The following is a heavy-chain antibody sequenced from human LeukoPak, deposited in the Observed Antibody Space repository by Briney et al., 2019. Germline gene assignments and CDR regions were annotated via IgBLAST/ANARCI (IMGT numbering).Heavy chain of an antibody. Sequence: GGSLRLSCAASGFTFSSHAMSWVRQAPGKGLEWVSALSGSGGSTYYADSVKGRFTISRDNSKNTLYLQMNSLRAEDTAVYYCAKDDYNAGPTYYFDYWGQGTLVTVSS. J-gene: IGHJ4*02. CDR1: GFTFSSHA. CDR2: LSGSGGST. D-gene: IGHD4/OR15-4a*01. CDR3: AKDDYNAGPTYYFDY. V-gene: IGHV3-23*01.